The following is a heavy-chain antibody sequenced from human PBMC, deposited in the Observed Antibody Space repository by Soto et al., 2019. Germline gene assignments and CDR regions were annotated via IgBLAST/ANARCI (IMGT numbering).Heavy chain of an antibody. Sequence: VASVKVSCKASGGTFSSYAISWVRQAPGQGLEWMGGIIPIFGTANYAQKFQGRVTITADESTSTAYMELSSLRSEDTAVYYCARDSDGYSYGRHDAFDIWGQGTMVTVS. D-gene: IGHD5-18*01. CDR1: GGTFSSYA. V-gene: IGHV1-69*13. J-gene: IGHJ3*02. CDR2: IIPIFGTA. CDR3: ARDSDGYSYGRHDAFDI.